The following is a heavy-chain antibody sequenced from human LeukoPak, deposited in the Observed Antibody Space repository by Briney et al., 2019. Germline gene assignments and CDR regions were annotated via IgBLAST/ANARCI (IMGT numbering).Heavy chain of an antibody. Sequence: GRSLRLSCAASGFTFSSYAMHWVRQAPGKGLEWVAVISYDGNNKYYADSVKGRFTISRDNSKNTLYLQMNSLRAEDTAVYYCARSIVGAFYYFDYWGQGTLVTVSS. D-gene: IGHD1-26*01. CDR1: GFTFSSYA. V-gene: IGHV3-30-3*01. J-gene: IGHJ4*02. CDR2: ISYDGNNK. CDR3: ARSIVGAFYYFDY.